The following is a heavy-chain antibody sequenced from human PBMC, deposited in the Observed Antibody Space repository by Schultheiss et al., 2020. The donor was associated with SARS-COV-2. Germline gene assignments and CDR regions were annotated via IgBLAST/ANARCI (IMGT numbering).Heavy chain of an antibody. D-gene: IGHD2-2*02. J-gene: IGHJ6*02. CDR2: SWYDGSNK. Sequence: GGSLRLSCVVSGFTFNNYGMHWVRQAPGKGLEWVAVSWYDGSNKYHADSVKGRFTIYRDNSINTLYLQMNRLRAEDTAVYYCARDRAIEYGMDVWGQGTTVTVSS. V-gene: IGHV3-33*08. CDR3: ARDRAIEYGMDV. CDR1: GFTFNNYG.